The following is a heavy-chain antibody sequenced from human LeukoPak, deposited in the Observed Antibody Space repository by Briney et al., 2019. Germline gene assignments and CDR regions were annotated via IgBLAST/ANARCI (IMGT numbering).Heavy chain of an antibody. Sequence: GRSLRLSCAASGFTFRSSWMHWVSQAPGKGLVWVSRIRGDGSSTFYADSVKGRFTISRDNAKNTLYLQMNGLRAEDTAVYYCVRELSAGEWGQGTLVTLS. V-gene: IGHV3-74*01. CDR3: VRELSAGE. CDR2: IRGDGSST. J-gene: IGHJ4*02. D-gene: IGHD7-27*01. CDR1: GFTFRSSW.